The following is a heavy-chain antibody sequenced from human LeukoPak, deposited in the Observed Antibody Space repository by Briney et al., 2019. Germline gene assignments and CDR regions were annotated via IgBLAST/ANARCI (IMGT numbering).Heavy chain of an antibody. CDR3: ASPYYDSSGYYDQYYFDY. Sequence: SVKVSCKASGGTFSNYAISWVRQAPGQGLEWMGGIIPLFGTANYAQKFQGRVTISADESTSTAYMEVSSLRSEDTAVYFCASPYYDSSGYYDQYYFDYWGQETLVTVSS. V-gene: IGHV1-69*13. CDR2: IIPLFGTA. J-gene: IGHJ4*02. CDR1: GGTFSNYA. D-gene: IGHD3-22*01.